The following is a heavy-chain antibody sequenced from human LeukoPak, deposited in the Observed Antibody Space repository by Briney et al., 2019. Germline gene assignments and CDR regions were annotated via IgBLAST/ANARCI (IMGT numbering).Heavy chain of an antibody. CDR1: GGTFSSYA. CDR3: AGINPYYYYMDV. V-gene: IGHV1-69*05. J-gene: IGHJ6*03. Sequence: SVKVSCKASGGTFSSYAISWVRQAPGQGLEWMGRIIPIFGTANYAQKFQGRVTITTDESTSTAYMELSSLGSEDTAVYYCAGINPYYYYMDVWDKGTTVTVSS. CDR2: IIPIFGTA.